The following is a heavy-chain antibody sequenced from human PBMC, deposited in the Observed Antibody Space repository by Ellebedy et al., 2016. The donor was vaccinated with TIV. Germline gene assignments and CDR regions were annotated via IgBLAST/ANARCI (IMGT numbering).Heavy chain of an antibody. D-gene: IGHD3-3*01. V-gene: IGHV3-30*09. CDR3: ARDHPGVTSYSYFYMDV. CDR1: GFRFEGFA. J-gene: IGHJ6*03. CDR2: ISYDGRRT. Sequence: GESLKISXAASGFRFEGFALSWVRQAPAKGLEWVALISYDGRRTHYADSVKGRFAISRDNSKNTLYLQMNSLRAQDTGVYYCARDHPGVTSYSYFYMDVWGNGTTVTVSS.